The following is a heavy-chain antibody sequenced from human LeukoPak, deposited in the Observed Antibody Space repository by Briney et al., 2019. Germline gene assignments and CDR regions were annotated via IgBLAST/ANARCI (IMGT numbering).Heavy chain of an antibody. V-gene: IGHV1-69*05. CDR3: AREGDGYNGVFDY. Sequence: SVKVSCKASGGTFSSYAISWVRQAPGQGLEWMGGIIPIFGTANYAQKFQGRVTITTDESTSTAYMELSSLRSEDTAVYYCAREGDGYNGVFDYWGQGTLVTVSS. CDR2: IIPIFGTA. D-gene: IGHD5-24*01. J-gene: IGHJ4*02. CDR1: GGTFSSYA.